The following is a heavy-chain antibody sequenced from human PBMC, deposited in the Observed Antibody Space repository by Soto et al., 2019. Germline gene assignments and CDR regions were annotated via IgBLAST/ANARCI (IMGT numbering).Heavy chain of an antibody. Sequence: PSETLSLTCTVSGGSISSYYWSWIRQPPGKGLEWIGYIYYSGSTNYNPSLKSRVTISVDTSKNQFSLKPSSVTAADTAVYYCARSPWLALRYYFDYWGQGTLVTVSS. D-gene: IGHD6-19*01. CDR3: ARSPWLALRYYFDY. CDR1: GGSISSYY. J-gene: IGHJ4*02. V-gene: IGHV4-59*01. CDR2: IYYSGST.